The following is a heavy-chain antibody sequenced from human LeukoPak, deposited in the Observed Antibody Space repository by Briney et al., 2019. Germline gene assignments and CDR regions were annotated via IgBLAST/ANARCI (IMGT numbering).Heavy chain of an antibody. CDR1: GFTSRHYA. D-gene: IGHD1-26*01. Sequence: GGSLRLSCAASGFTSRHYAMSWVRQAPEKGLEWVSAISGSGDTTYYADSVKGRFTISRDTYKNTLYLQMNSLRAEDTAVYYCAKPQVGDLYYFDYWGQGTLVTVSS. CDR3: AKPQVGDLYYFDY. V-gene: IGHV3-23*01. CDR2: ISGSGDTT. J-gene: IGHJ4*02.